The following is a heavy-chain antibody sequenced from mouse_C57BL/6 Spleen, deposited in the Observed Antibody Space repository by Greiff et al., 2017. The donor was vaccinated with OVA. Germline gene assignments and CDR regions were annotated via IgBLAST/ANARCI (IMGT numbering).Heavy chain of an antibody. Sequence: EVQGVESGGGLVKPGGSLKLSCAASGFTFSSYAMSWVRQTPEKRLEWVATISDGGSYTYYPDNVKGRFTISRDNAKNNLYLQMSHLKSEDTAMYYCARGLTGRGYYFDYWGQGTTLTVSS. CDR2: ISDGGSYT. CDR1: GFTFSSYA. CDR3: ARGLTGRGYYFDY. V-gene: IGHV5-4*01. D-gene: IGHD4-1*01. J-gene: IGHJ2*01.